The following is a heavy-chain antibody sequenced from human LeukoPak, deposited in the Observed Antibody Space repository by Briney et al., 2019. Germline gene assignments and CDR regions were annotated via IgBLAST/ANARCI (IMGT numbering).Heavy chain of an antibody. D-gene: IGHD3-3*01. J-gene: IGHJ4*02. CDR3: ATNYDFWSGYYMECDY. CDR2: IYSGGST. V-gene: IGHV3-66*02. CDR1: GFTVSSNY. Sequence: GGSLRLSCAASGFTVSSNYMSWVRQAPGKGLEWVSVIYSGGSTYYADSVKGRFTISRDNSKNTLYLQMNSPRAEDTAVYYCATNYDFWSGYYMECDYWGQGTLVTVSS.